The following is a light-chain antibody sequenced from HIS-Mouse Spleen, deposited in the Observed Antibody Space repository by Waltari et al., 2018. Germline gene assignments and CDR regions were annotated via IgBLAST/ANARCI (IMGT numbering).Light chain of an antibody. CDR3: YSTDSSGNHRV. J-gene: IGLJ2*01. Sequence: SYALTQPPSVSVSPGQTASITCSGDALPTKSAYWYQQKSGQAPVLVIYEDSKRPSGIPERFSGSSSGTMATLTISGAQVEDEADYYCYSTDSSGNHRVFGGGTKLTVL. V-gene: IGLV3-10*01. CDR2: EDS. CDR1: ALPTKS.